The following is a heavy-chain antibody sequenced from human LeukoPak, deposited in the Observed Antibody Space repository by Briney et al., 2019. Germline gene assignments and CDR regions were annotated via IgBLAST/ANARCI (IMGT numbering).Heavy chain of an antibody. Sequence: PSETLSLTCTFSGGSNDHWCSWVRQPPGKGLEWIGEIYHSGGTNFNPSLKSRVTLSVDKSKNQVSLKLTSVTAADTAIYYCAKNFVSWGQGTLVTVSS. J-gene: IGHJ4*02. CDR1: GGSNDHW. CDR2: IYHSGGT. CDR3: AKNFVS. V-gene: IGHV4-4*02.